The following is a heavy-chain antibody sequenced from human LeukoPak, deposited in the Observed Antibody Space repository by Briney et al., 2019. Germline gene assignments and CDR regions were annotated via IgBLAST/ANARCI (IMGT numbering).Heavy chain of an antibody. V-gene: IGHV1-2*02. J-gene: IGHJ5*02. CDR1: GYTFTGYY. D-gene: IGHD4-11*01. Sequence: ASVKVSCKASGYTFTGYYMHWVRQAPGQGLEWMGWINPNSGGTNYAQKFQGRVTMTRDTSISTAYMELSRLGSDDTAVYYCARDGDYSNYGHSYNWFDPWGQGTLVTVSS. CDR2: INPNSGGT. CDR3: ARDGDYSNYGHSYNWFDP.